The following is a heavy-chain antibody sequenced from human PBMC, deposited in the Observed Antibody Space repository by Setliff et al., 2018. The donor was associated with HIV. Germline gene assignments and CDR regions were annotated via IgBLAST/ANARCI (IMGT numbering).Heavy chain of an antibody. CDR1: GDNVSSGTSA. CDR3: VRDRGISSFET. Sequence: SETLSLTCAISGDNVSSGTSAWSWIRQSPSRGLEWLGRTYYRSTWRFGYADSVRGRIRIAPDTSKNQFSMQLKSVTPEDAAVYFCVRDRGISSFETWGQGTKVTVSS. V-gene: IGHV6-1*01. D-gene: IGHD3-10*01. J-gene: IGHJ3*02. CDR2: TYYRSTWRF.